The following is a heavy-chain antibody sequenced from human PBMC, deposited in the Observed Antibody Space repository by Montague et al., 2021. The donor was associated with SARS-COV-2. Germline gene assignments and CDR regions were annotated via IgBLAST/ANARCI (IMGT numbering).Heavy chain of an antibody. V-gene: IGHV4-39*07. CDR2: IYSGST. J-gene: IGHJ4*02. Sequence: SETLSLTCTVSGGSINSSSYYWGWIRQPPGKGLEWIGSIYSGSTYYNPSLKSRVTISVDTSKNQFSLKLSSVTAADTAVFYCARELGYCNSTNCFHFDYWGQGTLVTVSS. CDR3: ARELGYCNSTNCFHFDY. D-gene: IGHD2-2*01. CDR1: GGSINSSSYY.